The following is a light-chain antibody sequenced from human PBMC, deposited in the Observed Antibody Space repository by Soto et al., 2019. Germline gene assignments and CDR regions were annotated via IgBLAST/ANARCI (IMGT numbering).Light chain of an antibody. CDR2: DAC. Sequence: EIVLTQSPATLSLSPGERATLSCRASQSVRSYLGWYQQRPGQAPRLRIYDACNRATGIPARFSGSGSGTDFALTISSRVPEDFAVYYCQQGGTFGQGTRLEIK. CDR1: QSVRSY. J-gene: IGKJ5*01. V-gene: IGKV3-11*01. CDR3: QQGGT.